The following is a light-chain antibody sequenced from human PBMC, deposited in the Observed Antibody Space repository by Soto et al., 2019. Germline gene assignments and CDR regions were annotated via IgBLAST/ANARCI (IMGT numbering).Light chain of an antibody. CDR2: EAS. J-gene: IGLJ1*01. Sequence: QSALTQPPSVSGSPGQSVTISCTGTSTDFVSYNRVSWYQQPPGTAPKLIIYEASNRPSGVPDRFSGSKSGNTASLTISGLQAADEADYYCSSYTSSSTLAVFGTGTKATVL. CDR1: STDFVSYNR. V-gene: IGLV2-18*02. CDR3: SSYTSSSTLAV.